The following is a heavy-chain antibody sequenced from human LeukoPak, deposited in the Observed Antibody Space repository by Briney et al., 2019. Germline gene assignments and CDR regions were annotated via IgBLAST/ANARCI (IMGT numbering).Heavy chain of an antibody. J-gene: IGHJ4*02. V-gene: IGHV3-53*01. CDR1: GFTVSSNY. CDR3: ASLSYYYDSSGYDDY. Sequence: GGSLRLSCAASGFTVSSNYMSWVRQAPGKGLEWVSVISSGGSTYYADSVKGRFTISRDNSKNTLYLQMNSLRAEDTAVYYCASLSYYYDSSGYDDYWGQGTLVTVSS. D-gene: IGHD3-22*01. CDR2: ISSGGST.